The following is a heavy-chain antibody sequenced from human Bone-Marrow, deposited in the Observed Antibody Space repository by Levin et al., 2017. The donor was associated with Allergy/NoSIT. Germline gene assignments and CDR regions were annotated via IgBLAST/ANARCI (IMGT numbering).Heavy chain of an antibody. V-gene: IGHV3-9*01. D-gene: IGHD1-26*01. CDR2: ISWNSGSI. CDR1: GFTFDDYA. J-gene: IGHJ6*02. CDR3: ATWSYSGDYYYYGMDV. Sequence: PGGSLRLSCAASGFTFDDYAMHWVRQAPGKGLEWVSGISWNSGSIGYADSVKGRFTISRDNAKNSLYLQMNSLRAEDTALYYCATWSYSGDYYYYGMDVWGQGTTVTVSS.